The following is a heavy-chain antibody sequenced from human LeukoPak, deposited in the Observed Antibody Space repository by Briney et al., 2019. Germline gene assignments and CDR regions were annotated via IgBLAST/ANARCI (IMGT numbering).Heavy chain of an antibody. CDR3: AREPHDGDTRRSSGDY. V-gene: IGHV4-61*02. CDR1: GGSISSGSYY. J-gene: IGHJ4*02. D-gene: IGHD2-21*01. Sequence: SETLSLTCTVSGGSISSGSYYWSWIRQPAGKGLEWIGRIYTSGSTNYNPSLKSRVTISVDTSKNQFSLKLSSVTAADTAVYYCAREPHDGDTRRSSGDYWGQGTLVTVSS. CDR2: IYTSGST.